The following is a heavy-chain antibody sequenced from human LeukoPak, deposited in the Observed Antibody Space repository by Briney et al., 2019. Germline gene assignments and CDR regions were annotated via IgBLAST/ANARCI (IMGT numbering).Heavy chain of an antibody. V-gene: IGHV3-74*01. D-gene: IGHD5-24*01. Sequence: GGSLRLCCAASGFTFSSYWMQWVRQAPGKGLVWVSRLSPDGSSTTSADSVKGRFTISRDNAKNTLYLQIGSLRADDTAVYYCTRMSREAPGLPVLWGQGTLVTVSS. CDR1: GFTFSSYW. CDR2: LSPDGSST. J-gene: IGHJ4*02. CDR3: TRMSREAPGLPVL.